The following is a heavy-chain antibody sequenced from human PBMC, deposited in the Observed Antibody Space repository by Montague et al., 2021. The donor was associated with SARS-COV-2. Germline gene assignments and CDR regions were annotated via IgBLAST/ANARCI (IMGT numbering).Heavy chain of an antibody. CDR2: IYYSGST. CDR3: ARYGSGTYHADYSGSYHLDY. J-gene: IGHJ4*02. D-gene: IGHD1-26*01. V-gene: IGHV4-59*01. Sequence: SETLSLTCTVSGGSISSYYWSWIRQPPGKGLEWIGYIYYSGSTNYNPTLKSRVTISVDTSKNQFSLKLSSVTAADTAVYYCARYGSGTYHADYSGSYHLDYWGQGTLVTVSS. CDR1: GGSISSYY.